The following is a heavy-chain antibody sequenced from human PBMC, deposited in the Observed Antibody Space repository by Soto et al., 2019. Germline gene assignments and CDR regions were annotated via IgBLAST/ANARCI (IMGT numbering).Heavy chain of an antibody. D-gene: IGHD6-13*01. CDR3: ARSSGYSSSRFDY. V-gene: IGHV4-59*01. Sequence: SETLSLTCTVSGGSISSYYWSWIRQPPGKGLEWIGYIYYSGSTNYNPSLKSRVTISVDTSKNQFSLKLSSVTAADTAVYYCARSSGYSSSRFDYWGQGTLVTVSS. CDR2: IYYSGST. CDR1: GGSISSYY. J-gene: IGHJ4*02.